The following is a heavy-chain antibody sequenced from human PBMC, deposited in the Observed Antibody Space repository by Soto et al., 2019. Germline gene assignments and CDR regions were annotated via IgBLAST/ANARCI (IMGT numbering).Heavy chain of an antibody. J-gene: IGHJ6*02. D-gene: IGHD3-10*01. Sequence: PGGSLRLSCAASGFTFSSYSMNWVRQAPGKGLEWVSSISSSSSYIYYADSVKGRFTISRDNAKNSLYLQMNSLRAEDTAVYYCARDYGSLLLWFGELSSQGYYYYYGMDVWGQGTTVTVSS. CDR3: ARDYGSLLLWFGELSSQGYYYYYGMDV. V-gene: IGHV3-21*01. CDR2: ISSSSSYI. CDR1: GFTFSSYS.